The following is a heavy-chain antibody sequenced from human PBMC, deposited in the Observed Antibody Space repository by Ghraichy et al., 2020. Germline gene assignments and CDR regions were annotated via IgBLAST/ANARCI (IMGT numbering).Heavy chain of an antibody. CDR1: GFTFSSYW. CDR3: ARETYYDSSGYYGNDAFDI. V-gene: IGHV3-74*01. Sequence: GESLNISCAASGFTFSSYWMHWVRQAPGKGLVWVSRINSEGSSTNYADSVKGRFTISRDNAKNTVYLQMNSLRAEDTAVYYCARETYYDSSGYYGNDAFDIWGQGTMVTVSS. D-gene: IGHD3-22*01. J-gene: IGHJ3*02. CDR2: INSEGSST.